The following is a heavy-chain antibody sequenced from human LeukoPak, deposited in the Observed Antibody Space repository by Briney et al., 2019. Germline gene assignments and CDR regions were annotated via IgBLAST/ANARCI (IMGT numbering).Heavy chain of an antibody. CDR2: FDPEDGET. CDR3: ARADTAMVRRAFDI. CDR1: GYTLTELS. Sequence: ASVKVSCKVSGYTLTELSMHWVRQAPGKGLEWMGGFDPEDGETVYAQKFQGRVTITADKSTSTAYMELSSLRSEDTAVYYCARADTAMVRRAFDIWGQGTMVTVSS. J-gene: IGHJ3*02. V-gene: IGHV1-24*01. D-gene: IGHD5-18*01.